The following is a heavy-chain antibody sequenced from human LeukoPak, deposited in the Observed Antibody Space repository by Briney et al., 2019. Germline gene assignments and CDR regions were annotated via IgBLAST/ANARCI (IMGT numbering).Heavy chain of an antibody. CDR3: ARGRRYYYDSSGYFSIPFDY. D-gene: IGHD3-22*01. CDR2: INHSGST. Sequence: PSETLSLTCTVSGGSISSYYWSWIRQPPGKGLEWIGEINHSGSTNYNPSLKSRVTISVDTSKNQFSLKLSSVTAADTAVYYCARGRRYYYDSSGYFSIPFDYWGQGTLVTVSS. V-gene: IGHV4-34*01. J-gene: IGHJ4*02. CDR1: GGSISSYY.